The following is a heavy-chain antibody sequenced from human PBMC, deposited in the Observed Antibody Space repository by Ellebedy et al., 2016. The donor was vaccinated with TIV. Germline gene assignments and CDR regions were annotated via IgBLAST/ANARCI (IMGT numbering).Heavy chain of an antibody. D-gene: IGHD5-18*01. J-gene: IGHJ4*02. V-gene: IGHV1-18*01. CDR2: ISAYNGNT. CDR3: ARVRGYSYGYPFDY. CDR1: GYTFTSYG. Sequence: ASVKVSXXASGYTFTSYGISWVRQAPGQGLEWMGWISAYNGNTNYAQKLQGRVTMTTDTSTSTAYMELRSLRSDDTAVYYCARVRGYSYGYPFDYWGQGTLVTVSS.